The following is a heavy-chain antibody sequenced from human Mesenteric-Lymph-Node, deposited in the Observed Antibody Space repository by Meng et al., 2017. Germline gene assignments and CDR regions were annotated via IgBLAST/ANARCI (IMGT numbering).Heavy chain of an antibody. CDR3: ASGPLFDYFDY. Sequence: SETLSLTCTVSGGSISSGSYYWSWIRQPAGKGLEWIGRIYTSGSTNYNPSLKSRVTISVDTSKNQFSLKLSSVTAADTAVHYCASGPLFDYFDYWGQGTLVTVSS. CDR1: GGSISSGSYY. D-gene: IGHD2-21*01. CDR2: IYTSGST. J-gene: IGHJ4*02. V-gene: IGHV4-61*02.